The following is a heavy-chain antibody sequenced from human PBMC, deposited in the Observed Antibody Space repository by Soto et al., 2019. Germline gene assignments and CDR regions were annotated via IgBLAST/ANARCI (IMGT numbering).Heavy chain of an antibody. D-gene: IGHD2-15*01. V-gene: IGHV3-11*01. J-gene: IGHJ5*02. Sequence: GGSLRLSCAASGFTFSDYYMSWIRQAPEKGLEWVSSISSSASTIYYGDSVKGRFTISRDNDKNSLYLQINSLRAEDTAVYYWARDPGRVVVAATPLGPWFDPWGQGTLVTVSS. CDR3: ARDPGRVVVAATPLGPWFDP. CDR2: ISSSASTI. CDR1: GFTFSDYY.